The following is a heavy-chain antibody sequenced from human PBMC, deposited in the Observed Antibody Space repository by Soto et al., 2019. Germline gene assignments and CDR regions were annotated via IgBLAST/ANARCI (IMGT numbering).Heavy chain of an antibody. Sequence: SETLSLTCAVYGGSFSGYYWSWIRQPPGKGLEWIGEINHSGSTNYNPSLKSRVTISVDTSKNQFSLKLSSVTAADTAVYYCARGGQWLGPPGAFDIWGQGTMVTVSS. J-gene: IGHJ3*02. CDR2: INHSGST. D-gene: IGHD6-19*01. CDR3: ARGGQWLGPPGAFDI. CDR1: GGSFSGYY. V-gene: IGHV4-34*01.